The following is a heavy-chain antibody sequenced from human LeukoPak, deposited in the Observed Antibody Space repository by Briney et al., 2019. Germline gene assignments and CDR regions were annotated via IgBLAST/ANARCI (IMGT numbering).Heavy chain of an antibody. J-gene: IGHJ4*02. CDR1: GFTFSSHA. Sequence: GGSLRLSCAASGFTFSSHAMHWVRQAPGKGLEYVSAISSNGGSTYYANSVKGRFTISRDNSKNTLYLQMGSLRAEDMAVYYCARVSGYYADWGQGTLVTVSS. V-gene: IGHV3-64*01. CDR2: ISSNGGST. CDR3: ARVSGYYAD. D-gene: IGHD3-22*01.